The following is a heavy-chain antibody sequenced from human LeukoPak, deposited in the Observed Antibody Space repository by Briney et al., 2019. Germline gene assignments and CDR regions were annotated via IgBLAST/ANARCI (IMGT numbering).Heavy chain of an antibody. J-gene: IGHJ4*02. CDR1: GFTFSSYG. Sequence: GGSLRLSCAASGFTFSSYGFSWVRQAPGKGLEWVSGISGGGTRAYYADSVKGRFTISRGNSKNTLFLQMNSLRAEDTAVYYCAKGGYSGDTGNYGFFNFWGQGTLVTISS. V-gene: IGHV3-23*01. CDR3: AKGGYSGDTGNYGFFNF. CDR2: ISGGGTRA. D-gene: IGHD3-10*01.